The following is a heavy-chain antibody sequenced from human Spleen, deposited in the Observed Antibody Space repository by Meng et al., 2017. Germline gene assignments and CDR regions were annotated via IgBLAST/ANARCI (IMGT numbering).Heavy chain of an antibody. Sequence: GESLKISCAASGFTFSSYAMHWVRQAPGKGLEWVAVISYDGSNKYYADSAKGRFTISRDDAKNTVYLQMNSLRAEDTAVYYCARDADWVIFDHWGQGALVTVSS. CDR1: GFTFSSYA. CDR3: ARDADWVIFDH. J-gene: IGHJ4*02. CDR2: ISYDGSNK. D-gene: IGHD3-9*01. V-gene: IGHV3-30*04.